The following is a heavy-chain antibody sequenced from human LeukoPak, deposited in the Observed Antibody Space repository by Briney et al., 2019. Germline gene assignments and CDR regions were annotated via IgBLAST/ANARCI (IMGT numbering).Heavy chain of an antibody. CDR1: GFTFSDYW. J-gene: IGHJ4*02. CDR2: IKQDGSEK. CDR3: ARLGYSSTSFDY. D-gene: IGHD6-19*01. V-gene: IGHV3-7*01. Sequence: PGGSLRLSCAASGFTFSDYWMSWVRQAPGKGLEWVANIKQDGSEKYYVDSVKGRFTISRDNAKNSLYLQMNSLRAEDTAVYYCARLGYSSTSFDYWGQGTLVTVSS.